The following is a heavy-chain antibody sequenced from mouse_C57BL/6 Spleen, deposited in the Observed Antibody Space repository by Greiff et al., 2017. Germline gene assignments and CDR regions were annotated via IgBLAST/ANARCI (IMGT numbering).Heavy chain of an antibody. CDR3: ARNWDSPYAMDY. Sequence: VQLVESGPGLVQPSQRLSITCTVSGFSLTGYGVHWVRQSPGKGLEWLGVIWSGGSTDYNAALIDRLSISKDNSKSQVFFKMNILQADDTAIYYCARNWDSPYAMDYWGQGTSVTVSS. V-gene: IGHV2-2*01. CDR2: IWSGGST. J-gene: IGHJ4*01. CDR1: GFSLTGYG. D-gene: IGHD4-1*01.